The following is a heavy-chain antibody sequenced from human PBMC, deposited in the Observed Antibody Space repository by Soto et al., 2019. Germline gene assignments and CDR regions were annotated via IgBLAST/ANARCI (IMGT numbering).Heavy chain of an antibody. Sequence: QLQLQESGPALVKPSENLSLTCTVSGDSITTSRYYWGWIRQPPGKGLEGCGTIYYTGTTYYNPSFKSRFTVSVDTSKNLFSLRLTSGAATDLAVYYCARQKRGSSSWPFEHLGQGTLVTVSS. J-gene: IGHJ4*02. CDR2: IYYTGTT. CDR3: ARQKRGSSSWPFEH. V-gene: IGHV4-39*01. CDR1: GDSITTSRYY. D-gene: IGHD6-13*01.